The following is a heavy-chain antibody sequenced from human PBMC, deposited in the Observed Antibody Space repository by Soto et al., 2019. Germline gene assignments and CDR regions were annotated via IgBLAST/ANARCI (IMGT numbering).Heavy chain of an antibody. Sequence: SVKVSCKASGGTFSSYAISWVRQAPGQGLEWMGGIIPIFGTANYAQKFQGRVTITADESTSTAYMELSSLRSEDTAVYYCAGGYSGYEEYFDYWGQGTLVTVSS. V-gene: IGHV1-69*13. CDR2: IIPIFGTA. CDR1: GGTFSSYA. J-gene: IGHJ4*02. CDR3: AGGYSGYEEYFDY. D-gene: IGHD5-12*01.